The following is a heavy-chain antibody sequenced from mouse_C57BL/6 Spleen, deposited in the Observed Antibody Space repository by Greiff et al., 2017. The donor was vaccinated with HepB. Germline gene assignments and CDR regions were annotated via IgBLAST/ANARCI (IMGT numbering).Heavy chain of an antibody. J-gene: IGHJ4*01. Sequence: EVQLVESGGGLVQPGGSLKLSCAASGFTFSDYYMYWVRQTPEKRLEWVAYISNGGGSTYYPDTVKGRFTISRDNAKNTLYLQMSRLKSEDTAMYYCARHPGDYWGQGTSVTVSS. CDR1: GFTFSDYY. V-gene: IGHV5-12*01. CDR3: ARHPGDY. CDR2: ISNGGGST.